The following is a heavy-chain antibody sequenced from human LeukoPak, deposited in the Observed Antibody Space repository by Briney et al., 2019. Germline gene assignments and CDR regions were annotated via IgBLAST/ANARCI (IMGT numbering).Heavy chain of an antibody. Sequence: QTGGSLRLSCAASGFNFRSYAIHWVRQAPGKGLEWVAVISFNGSHEYYADSVEGRFTISRDNSKNTVFLQMNNLRTEDTAVYYCARAGAPMQHPIVVVTLDYWGQGTLVTVSS. CDR1: GFNFRSYA. J-gene: IGHJ4*02. CDR3: ARAGAPMQHPIVVVTLDY. D-gene: IGHD3-22*01. CDR2: ISFNGSHE. V-gene: IGHV3-30-3*01.